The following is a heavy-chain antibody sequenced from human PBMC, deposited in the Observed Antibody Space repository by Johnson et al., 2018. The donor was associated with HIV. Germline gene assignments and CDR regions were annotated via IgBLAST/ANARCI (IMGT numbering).Heavy chain of an antibody. CDR2: IKSDGREK. CDR3: ARWNFAFDV. D-gene: IGHD1-7*01. J-gene: IGHJ3*01. V-gene: IGHV3-7*01. Sequence: VLLVESGGGLVQPGGSLRLSCAATGFTFRTHWMTWVRQAPGKGLEWVASIKSDGREKKYVDSVKGRFIISRDNAENSMYLQMNSLRAEDTAVYYCARWNFAFDVWDQGTMVTVSS. CDR1: GFTFRTHW.